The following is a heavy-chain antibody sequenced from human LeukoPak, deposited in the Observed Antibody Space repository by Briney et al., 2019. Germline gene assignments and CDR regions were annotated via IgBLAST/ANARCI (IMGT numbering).Heavy chain of an antibody. V-gene: IGHV3-30*04. CDR3: AREGTMVRGVIIRFFDY. Sequence: GSLRLSCAASGFTFSSYAMHWVRQAPGKGLEGVAVISYDGSNKYYANSVKGRFTISRDNSKNTLYLQMNSLRAEDTAVYYCAREGTMVRGVIIRFFDYWGQGTLVTVSS. J-gene: IGHJ4*02. CDR1: GFTFSSYA. D-gene: IGHD3-10*01. CDR2: ISYDGSNK.